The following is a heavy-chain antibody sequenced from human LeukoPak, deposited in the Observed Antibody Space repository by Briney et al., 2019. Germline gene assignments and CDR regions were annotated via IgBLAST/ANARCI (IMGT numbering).Heavy chain of an antibody. CDR3: AREGAGNDY. J-gene: IGHJ4*02. Sequence: SETLSLTCAVYGGSLSGYYWSWIRQPPGKGLEWIGEINHSGSTNYNPSLKSRVTISVDTSKNQFSLKLSSVTAADTAVYYCAREGAGNDYWGQGTLVTVSS. D-gene: IGHD3-16*01. V-gene: IGHV4-34*01. CDR1: GGSLSGYY. CDR2: INHSGST.